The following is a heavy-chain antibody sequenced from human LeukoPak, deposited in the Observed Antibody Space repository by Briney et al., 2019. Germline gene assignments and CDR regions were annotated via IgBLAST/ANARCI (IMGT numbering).Heavy chain of an antibody. CDR1: GFTFSSYA. D-gene: IGHD3-3*01. V-gene: IGHV3-23*01. CDR2: ISGSGGST. J-gene: IGHJ3*02. CDR3: ARAPFWSGYWGAFDI. Sequence: GGSLRLSCAASGFTFSSYAMSWVRQAPGRGLEWVSAISGSGGSTYYADSVKGRFTISRDNSKNTLYLQMNSLRAEDTAVYYCARAPFWSGYWGAFDIWGQGTMVTVSS.